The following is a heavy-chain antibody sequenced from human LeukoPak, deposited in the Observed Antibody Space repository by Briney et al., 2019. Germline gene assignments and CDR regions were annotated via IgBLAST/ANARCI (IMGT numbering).Heavy chain of an antibody. CDR2: INHSGSP. CDR1: GGSFSGYY. J-gene: IGHJ5*02. D-gene: IGHD3-3*01. CDR3: ARVKYYDFWSGYSYWFDP. V-gene: IGHV4-34*01. Sequence: PSETLSLTCAVYGGSFSGYYWRWIRQPPGKGLEWIGEINHSGSPNYNPSLKSRVTISVDTSKNQFSLKLSSVTAADTAVYYCARVKYYDFWSGYSYWFDPWGQGTLVTVSS.